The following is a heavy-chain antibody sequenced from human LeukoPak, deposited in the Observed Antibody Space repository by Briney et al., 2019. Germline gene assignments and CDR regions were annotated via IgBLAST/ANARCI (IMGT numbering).Heavy chain of an antibody. CDR1: GFTFDDSA. V-gene: IGHV3-9*01. J-gene: IGHJ4*02. CDR2: ISWNSGSI. Sequence: GRSLRLSCAASGFTFDDSALHWVRQAPGKGLEWVSGISWNSGSIGYADSVKGRFTISRDNAKKSLYLQMNSLRAEDTAVYYCARGEKPYYYDSSGYYYRYYFDYWGQGTLVTVSS. CDR3: ARGEKPYYYDSSGYYYRYYFDY. D-gene: IGHD3-22*01.